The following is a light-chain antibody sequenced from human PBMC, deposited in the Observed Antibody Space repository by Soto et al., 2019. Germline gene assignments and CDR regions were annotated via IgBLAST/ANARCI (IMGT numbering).Light chain of an antibody. CDR2: DAS. CDR1: QSIRTW. Sequence: LSASVGDRVTITCRASQSIRTWLAWYQQKPGKAPKLLIFDASSLKSGVPSRFSGGGSGTEFTLTISSLQPDDFATYYCQQYNTNPWTFGQGTKVDIK. CDR3: QQYNTNPWT. J-gene: IGKJ1*01. V-gene: IGKV1-5*01.